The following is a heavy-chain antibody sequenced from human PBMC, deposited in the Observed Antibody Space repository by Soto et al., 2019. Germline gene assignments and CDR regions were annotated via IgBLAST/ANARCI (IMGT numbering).Heavy chain of an antibody. J-gene: IGHJ4*02. D-gene: IGHD3-22*01. Sequence: HPGGSLRLSCAASGFTFSSYGMHWVRQAPGKGLEWVAVISSDGSKKYYADSVKGRFTISRDNSKNSLYLQMNSPRAEDTAVYYGARGRYYDDSSGYWGYWGQGTPVTVSS. CDR3: ARGRYYDDSSGYWGY. CDR2: ISSDGSKK. V-gene: IGHV3-30*03. CDR1: GFTFSSYG.